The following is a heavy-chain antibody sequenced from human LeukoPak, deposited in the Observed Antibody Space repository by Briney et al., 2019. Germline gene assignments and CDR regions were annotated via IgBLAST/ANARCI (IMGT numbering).Heavy chain of an antibody. J-gene: IGHJ4*02. V-gene: IGHV3-21*01. CDR1: GFTFSTYS. Sequence: GGSLRLSCAASGFTFSTYSMNWVRQAPGKGLEWVSSFSRSSSYIYYADSVKGRFTISRDNAKNSLYLQMNSLRAEDTAVYYCARDPGYCSGGGCHQNYFDYWGQGTLVTVSS. D-gene: IGHD2-15*01. CDR3: ARDPGYCSGGGCHQNYFDY. CDR2: FSRSSSYI.